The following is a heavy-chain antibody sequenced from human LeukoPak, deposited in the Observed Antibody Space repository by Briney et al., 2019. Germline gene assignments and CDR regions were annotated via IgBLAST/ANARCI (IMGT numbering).Heavy chain of an antibody. D-gene: IGHD3-22*01. J-gene: IGHJ4*02. Sequence: PSQTLSLTCTVSGGSISSGSYCWGWIRQPAGKGLEWIGGIYTSGSTNYDPSLKSRVTISADTSRNQFSLKLSSVTAADTAVYYCARAYSSGYYPPENFFNSWGQGTLVTGSS. CDR1: GGSISSGSYC. V-gene: IGHV4-61*02. CDR3: ARAYSSGYYPPENFFNS. CDR2: IYTSGST.